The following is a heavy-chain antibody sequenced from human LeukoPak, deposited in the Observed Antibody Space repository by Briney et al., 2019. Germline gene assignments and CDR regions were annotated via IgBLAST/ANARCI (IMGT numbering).Heavy chain of an antibody. CDR2: IYYSGST. V-gene: IGHV4-31*03. Sequence: SQTLSLTCTVSGGSISSGGYYWSWIRQHPGKGLEWIRYIYYSGSTYYNPSLKSRVTISVDTSKNQFSLKLSSVTAADTAVYYCALGPYYYYGMDVWGQGTTVTVSS. D-gene: IGHD3/OR15-3a*01. J-gene: IGHJ6*02. CDR3: ALGPYYYYGMDV. CDR1: GGSISSGGYY.